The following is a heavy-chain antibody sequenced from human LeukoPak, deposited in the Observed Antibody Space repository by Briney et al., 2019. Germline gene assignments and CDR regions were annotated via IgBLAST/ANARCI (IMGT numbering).Heavy chain of an antibody. Sequence: PGGSLRLSCAASGFTFSNYWMGWVRQPPGKGLQWVANIKEDGTEKYYVDSVKGRFTISRDNAKNSLYLQMNSLRAEDTALYYCAKDRGYNWKTDGMDVWGQGTTVTVSS. CDR2: IKEDGTEK. CDR3: AKDRGYNWKTDGMDV. CDR1: GFTFSNYW. V-gene: IGHV3-7*03. D-gene: IGHD1-1*01. J-gene: IGHJ6*02.